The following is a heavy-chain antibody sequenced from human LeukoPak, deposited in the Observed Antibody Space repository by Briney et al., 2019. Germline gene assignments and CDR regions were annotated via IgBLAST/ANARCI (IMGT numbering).Heavy chain of an antibody. CDR1: GYTFTSYY. D-gene: IGHD3-22*01. CDR3: ARDETNREIRFLVVI. V-gene: IGHV1-46*01. CDR2: INPSGGST. Sequence: ASVKVSCKASGYTFTSYYMHWVQQAPGQGLEWMGIINPSGGSTSYAQKFQGRVTMTRDTSTSTVYMELSSLRSEDTAVYYCARDETNREIRFLVVIWGQGTLVTVSS. J-gene: IGHJ4*02.